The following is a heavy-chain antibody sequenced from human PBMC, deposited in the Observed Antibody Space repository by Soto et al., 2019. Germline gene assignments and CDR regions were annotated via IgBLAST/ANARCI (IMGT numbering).Heavy chain of an antibody. D-gene: IGHD3-10*01. Sequence: EVHLVESGGGMVQPGGSLRLSCAASGFTVSSKYMNWVRQAPGKGLEWVSLINTDGNTHYAGYVNGRCTISRDNSKKTLYLQKDSLRVDDTAVYYCARSSGDYILSRELDYWGRGTLVTVSS. J-gene: IGHJ4*01. CDR1: GFTVSSKY. CDR2: INTDGNT. V-gene: IGHV3-66*01. CDR3: ARSSGDYILSRELDY.